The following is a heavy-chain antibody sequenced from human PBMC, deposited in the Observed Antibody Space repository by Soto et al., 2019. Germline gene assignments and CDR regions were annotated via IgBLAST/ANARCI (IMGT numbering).Heavy chain of an antibody. CDR2: INPNGGST. CDR1: ADTFTSYY. Sequence: ASVQVSCKAPADTFTSYYINWVRQAPGQGLEWMGIINPNGGSTRYAQKFQGRVTLTRDTPASTVYMEMRNLRSDDTALYFCARSSGGGYGIIIGGMNWFGTCGQGHLVTVSS. V-gene: IGHV1-46*01. D-gene: IGHD3-10*01. CDR3: ARSSGGGYGIIIGGMNWFGT. J-gene: IGHJ5*02.